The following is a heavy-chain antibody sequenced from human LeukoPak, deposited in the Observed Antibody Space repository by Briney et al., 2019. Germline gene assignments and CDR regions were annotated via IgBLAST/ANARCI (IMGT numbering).Heavy chain of an antibody. V-gene: IGHV1-46*02. CDR1: GYTFNRYG. J-gene: IGHJ5*02. CDR3: ARTKVVADNWFDP. CDR2: INPSGGST. Sequence: GASVKVSCKASGYTFNRYGISWLRQAPGKGLEWTGIINPSGGSTSYAQKFQGRVTMTRDTSTSTVYMELSSLRSEDTAVYYCARTKVVADNWFDPWGQGTLVTVSS. D-gene: IGHD2-15*01.